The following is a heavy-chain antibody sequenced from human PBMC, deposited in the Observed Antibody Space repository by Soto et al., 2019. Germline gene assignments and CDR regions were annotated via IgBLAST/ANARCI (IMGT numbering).Heavy chain of an antibody. CDR3: ARDKITGLFDY. J-gene: IGHJ4*02. D-gene: IGHD2-8*02. CDR1: GGSFSGYY. V-gene: IGHV4-34*01. CDR2: INHSGST. Sequence: QVQLQQWGAGLLKPSETLSLTCAVYGGSFSGYYWTWIRQPPGTGLEWIGEINHSGSTNYNPSLTSRVTLSVDTSQNQFSLKLTSVTAAETAVYYCARDKITGLFDYWGQGTLVTVSS.